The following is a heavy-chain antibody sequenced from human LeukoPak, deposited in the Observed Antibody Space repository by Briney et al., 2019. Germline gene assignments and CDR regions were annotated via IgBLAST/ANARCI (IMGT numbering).Heavy chain of an antibody. J-gene: IGHJ4*02. CDR2: ISSSGSTI. D-gene: IGHD2-15*01. CDR3: ARGPYCSGGSCYSGTNFDY. Sequence: GGSLRLSCAASGFTFSSYAMSWVRQAPGKGLEWVSYISSSGSTIYYADSVKGRFTISRDNAKNSLYLQMNSLRAEDTAVYYCARGPYCSGGSCYSGTNFDYWGQGTLVTVSS. CDR1: GFTFSSYA. V-gene: IGHV3-48*03.